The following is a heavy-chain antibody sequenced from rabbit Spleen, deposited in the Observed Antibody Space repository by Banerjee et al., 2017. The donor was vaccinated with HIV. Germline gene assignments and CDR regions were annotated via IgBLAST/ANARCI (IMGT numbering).Heavy chain of an antibody. CDR1: GFSFSSGYD. CDR3: ARDAGTTFSSYGMDL. D-gene: IGHD4-2*01. CDR2: IYAGSTGST. Sequence: QSLEESGGDLVKPGASLTLTCTASGFSFSSGYDACWVRQPPGKGLEWSACIYAGSTGSTYAASWAKGRFTISKTSSTTVTLQVTSLTAADTATYFCARDAGTTFSSYGMDLWGPGTLVTVS. J-gene: IGHJ6*01. V-gene: IGHV1S40*01.